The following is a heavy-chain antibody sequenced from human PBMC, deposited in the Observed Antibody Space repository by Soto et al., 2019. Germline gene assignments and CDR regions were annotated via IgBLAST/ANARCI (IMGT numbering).Heavy chain of an antibody. Sequence: EVQLLESGGGLVQPGGSLRLSSAASGFTFSGYAMSWVRQAPGKGLEWVSTISGSGGFTYYTDSVKGRFTISRDNSKNTLSLQMNSLRAEDTALYYCAKDRGTYPYWYFDLWGRGTLVTVSS. V-gene: IGHV3-23*01. CDR3: AKDRGTYPYWYFDL. J-gene: IGHJ2*01. CDR2: ISGSGGFT. CDR1: GFTFSGYA.